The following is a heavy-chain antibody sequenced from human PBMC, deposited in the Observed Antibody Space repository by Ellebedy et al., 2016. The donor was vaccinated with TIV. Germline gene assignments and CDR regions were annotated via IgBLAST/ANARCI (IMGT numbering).Heavy chain of an antibody. V-gene: IGHV1-18*01. J-gene: IGHJ2*01. D-gene: IGHD3-10*01. CDR1: GYTFTRYG. CDR2: IAVYNGHT. Sequence: ASVKVSCXVSGYTFTRYGMSWVRQAPGQGLEWMGWIAVYNGHTKYAQKFQDTDVMTTETATSTVYMELRSLRSDDTAVYYCARSRLGGGHWYFDFWGRGTLVTVSS. CDR3: ARSRLGGGHWYFDF.